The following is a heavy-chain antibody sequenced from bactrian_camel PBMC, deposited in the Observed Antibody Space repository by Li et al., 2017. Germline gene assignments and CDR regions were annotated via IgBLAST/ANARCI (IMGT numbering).Heavy chain of an antibody. D-gene: IGHD7*01. V-gene: IGHV3-3*01. CDR1: ATWDC. CDR2: MYQGGAKT. Sequence: QLVESGGGSVQTGGSLGLSCVASATWDCMAWFRQAPGKEREGVAAMYQGGAKTYYADSVKGRFTISQDNAKNTMYLEMNALKPEDTAKYFCAAEPAERWEECGYEYNYWGQGTQVTVS. CDR3: AAEPAERWEECGYEYNY. J-gene: IGHJ4*01.